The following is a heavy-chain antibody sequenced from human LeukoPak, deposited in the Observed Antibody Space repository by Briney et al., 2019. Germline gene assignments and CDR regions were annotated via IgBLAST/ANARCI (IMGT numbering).Heavy chain of an antibody. CDR3: AREGPLIVVGIWGDAFDI. V-gene: IGHV1-69*06. D-gene: IGHD3-22*01. Sequence: ASVKVSCKASGGTFSSYAISWVRQAPGQGLEWMGGIIPIFGTANYAQKFQGRVTITADKSTSTAYMELSSLRSEDTAVYYCAREGPLIVVGIWGDAFDIWGQGTMVTVSS. CDR2: IIPIFGTA. CDR1: GGTFSSYA. J-gene: IGHJ3*02.